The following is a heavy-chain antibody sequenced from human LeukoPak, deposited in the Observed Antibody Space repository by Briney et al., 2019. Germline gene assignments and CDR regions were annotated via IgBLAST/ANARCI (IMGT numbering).Heavy chain of an antibody. CDR1: GFAFSSYG. CDR3: AKDRPPTDN. CDR2: IRYDGSKK. Sequence: GGSLRLSCAASGFAFSSYGMHWVRQAPGKGLEWVAFIRYDGSKKYYTDSVKGRFTISRDNSKNTVYLQMNSLRDEDTAVYFCAKDRPPTDNWGQGTLVTVSS. V-gene: IGHV3-30*02. D-gene: IGHD6-6*01. J-gene: IGHJ4*02.